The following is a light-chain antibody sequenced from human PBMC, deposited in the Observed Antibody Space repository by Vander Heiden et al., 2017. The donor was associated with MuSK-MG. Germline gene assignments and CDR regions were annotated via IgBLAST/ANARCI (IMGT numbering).Light chain of an antibody. V-gene: IGLV2-23*01. Sequence: QSALTQPASVSGSPGQSITISCTGTSSDVGSYNLVSWYQQHPGKAPKLMIYEGSKRPSGVAKRFSFSNSGDTASTTISGLQAEDEADYDYCSYADSSTHHVVFGGGTKLTVL. CDR3: CSYADSSTHHVV. CDR2: EGS. CDR1: SSDVGSYNL. J-gene: IGLJ2*01.